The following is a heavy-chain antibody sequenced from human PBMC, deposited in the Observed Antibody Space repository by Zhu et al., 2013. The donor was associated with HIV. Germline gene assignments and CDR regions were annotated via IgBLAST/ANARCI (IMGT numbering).Heavy chain of an antibody. CDR3: AINSVYGEYFDL. D-gene: IGHD5-12*01. CDR2: KYSSGST. CDR1: GGSISGFY. Sequence: QVQLQESGPGLVRPSETLSLTCTVSGGSISGFYWSWIRQPPGKGLEWIGYKYSSGSTNYKSSLKSRITMSLDTSKNQFSLTLSSVTAADTAIYYCAINSVYGEYFDLWGQGILVTVSS. V-gene: IGHV4-59*03. J-gene: IGHJ4*02.